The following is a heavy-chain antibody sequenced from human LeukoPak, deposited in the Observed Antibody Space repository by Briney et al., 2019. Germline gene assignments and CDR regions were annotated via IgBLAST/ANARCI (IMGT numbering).Heavy chain of an antibody. CDR3: ATALLRDWKLAYFDY. Sequence: GASVRVSCKVSGYTLTELSMHWVRQAPGKGLEWMGGFDPEDGETIYAQKFQGRVTMTEDTSTDTAYMELSSLRSEDTAVYHCATALLRDWKLAYFDYWGQGTLVTVSS. V-gene: IGHV1-24*01. CDR2: FDPEDGET. CDR1: GYTLTELS. D-gene: IGHD3-22*01. J-gene: IGHJ4*02.